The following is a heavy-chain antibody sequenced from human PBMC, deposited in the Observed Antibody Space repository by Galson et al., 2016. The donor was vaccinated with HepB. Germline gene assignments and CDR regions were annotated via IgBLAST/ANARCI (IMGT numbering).Heavy chain of an antibody. CDR3: ARTRSGSYDY. CDR2: ISYKGGA. V-gene: IGHV4-31*03. J-gene: IGHJ4*02. D-gene: IGHD3-10*01. CDR1: GVPITRGGYY. Sequence: TLSLTCNVSGVPITRGGYYWSWIRQHSEKGLEWIGYISYKGGADYNPALNSRVSISRDTSKNHFSLTMSSVTAADTAIYYCARTRSGSYDYWGRGTLVTVSS.